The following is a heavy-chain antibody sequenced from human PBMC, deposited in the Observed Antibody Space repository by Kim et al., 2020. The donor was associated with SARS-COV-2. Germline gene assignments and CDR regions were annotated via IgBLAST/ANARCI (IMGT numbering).Heavy chain of an antibody. CDR3: AKDRRPFSTGDLRAAGY. CDR2: ISGSGGST. Sequence: GGSLRLSCAASGFTFSSYAMSWVRQAPGKGLEWVSAISGSGGSTYYADSVKGRFTISRDNSKNTLYLQMNSLRAEDTAVYYCAKDRRPFSTGDLRAAGYWGQGTLVTVSS. D-gene: IGHD6-25*01. CDR1: GFTFSSYA. V-gene: IGHV3-23*01. J-gene: IGHJ4*02.